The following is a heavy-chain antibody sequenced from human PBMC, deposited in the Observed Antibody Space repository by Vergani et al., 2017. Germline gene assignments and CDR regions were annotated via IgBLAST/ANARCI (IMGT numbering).Heavy chain of an antibody. CDR1: GGTFSSYA. D-gene: IGHD2-21*01. V-gene: IGHV1-69*01. J-gene: IGHJ4*02. CDR2: IIPIFGTA. CDR3: AGELSGGDSYYSYFDY. Sequence: QVQLVQSGAEVKKPGSSVKVSCKASGGTFSSYAISWVRQAPGQGLEWMGGIIPIFGTANYAQKFQGRVTITADESTSTAYMELSSLRSEDTAVYYCAGELSGGDSYYSYFDYWGQGTLVTVSS.